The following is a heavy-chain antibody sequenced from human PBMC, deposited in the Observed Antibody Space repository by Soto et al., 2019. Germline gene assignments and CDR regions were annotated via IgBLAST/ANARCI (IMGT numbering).Heavy chain of an antibody. CDR2: IWYDGSNK. Sequence: SGGGVVQPGRSLRLSCAASGFTFSSYGMHWVRQAPGKGLEWVAVIWYDGSNKYYADSVKGRFTISRDNSKNTLYLQMNSLRAEDTAVYYCARPHSSSWYYFDYWGQGTLVTVSS. CDR1: GFTFSSYG. V-gene: IGHV3-33*01. D-gene: IGHD6-13*01. J-gene: IGHJ4*02. CDR3: ARPHSSSWYYFDY.